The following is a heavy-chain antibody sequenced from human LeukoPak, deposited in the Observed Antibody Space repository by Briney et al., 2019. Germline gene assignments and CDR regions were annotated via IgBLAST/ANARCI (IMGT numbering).Heavy chain of an antibody. CDR1: GFTFSNTA. CDR2: ISGSGLNA. V-gene: IGHV3-23*01. Sequence: PGGSLRLSCAASGFTFSNTAMSWVRQAPGKGLEWLSIISGSGLNAYYADSVKGRFTISRDNSKNTLYLQMNSLRAEDTAVYYCAKLLYYYDSSQPYWGQGTLVTVSS. CDR3: AKLLYYYDSSQPY. J-gene: IGHJ4*02. D-gene: IGHD3-22*01.